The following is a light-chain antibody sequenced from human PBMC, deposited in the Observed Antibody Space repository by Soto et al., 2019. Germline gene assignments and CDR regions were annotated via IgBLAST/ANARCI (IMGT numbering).Light chain of an antibody. J-gene: IGLJ1*01. V-gene: IGLV2-14*01. Sequence: QSALTQPASVSGSPGQSITISCTGTGSDISAYNYVSWYQQHPGKAPKLMIYGVGDRPSGLSNRFSGSKSGNTASLTISRLQPEDEADYYCSSYTSNNFYVFGTGTKVTVL. CDR3: SSYTSNNFYV. CDR1: GSDISAYNY. CDR2: GVG.